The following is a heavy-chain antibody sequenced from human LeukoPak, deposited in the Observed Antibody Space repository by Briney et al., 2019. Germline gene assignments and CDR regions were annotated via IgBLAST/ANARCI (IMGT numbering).Heavy chain of an antibody. CDR3: AKGKGYNWNDY. D-gene: IGHD1-20*01. CDR1: GFTFSSYW. J-gene: IGHJ4*02. CDR2: INSDGSST. Sequence: PGGSLRLSCAASGFTFSSYWMHWVRQAPGKGLVWVSRINSDGSSTSYADSVKGRFTISRDNSKNTLYLQMNSLRAEDTAVYYCAKGKGYNWNDYWGQGTLVTVSS. V-gene: IGHV3-74*01.